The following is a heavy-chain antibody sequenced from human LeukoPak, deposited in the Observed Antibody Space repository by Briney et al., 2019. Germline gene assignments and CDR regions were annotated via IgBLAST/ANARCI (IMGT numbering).Heavy chain of an antibody. CDR3: ARQRTVRDWFDP. D-gene: IGHD4-17*01. CDR1: GGSISSGYY. Sequence: SETLSLTCTVSGGSISSGYYWGWIRQPPGKGLEWIGSIYHSGSTYYNPSLKSRVTISVDTSKNQFSLKLSSVTAADTAVYYCARQRTVRDWFDPWGQGTLVTVS. CDR2: IYHSGST. V-gene: IGHV4-38-2*02. J-gene: IGHJ5*02.